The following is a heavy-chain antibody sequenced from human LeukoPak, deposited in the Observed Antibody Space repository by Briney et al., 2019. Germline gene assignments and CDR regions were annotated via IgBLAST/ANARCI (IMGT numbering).Heavy chain of an antibody. CDR2: FDPEDGET. J-gene: IGHJ4*02. CDR1: GYTLTELS. CDR3: ADGGGATLTDYYFDY. D-gene: IGHD1-26*01. V-gene: IGHV1-24*01. Sequence: ASVKVSCKVCGYTLTELSMHWVRQAPGNGLEWMGGFDPEDGETIYAQNFQGRVTMTEDTSTDTAYMELSSLRSEDTAVYYCADGGGATLTDYYFDYWGQGTLVTVSS.